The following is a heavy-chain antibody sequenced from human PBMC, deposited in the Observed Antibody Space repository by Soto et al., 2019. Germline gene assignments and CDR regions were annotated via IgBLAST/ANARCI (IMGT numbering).Heavy chain of an antibody. J-gene: IGHJ6*02. CDR3: ASLTGSLVYYYYYGMDV. Sequence: GASVKVSCKASGGTFSSYAISWVRQAPGQGLEWMGGIIPIFSTANYAQKFQGRVTITADESTSTAYMELSSLRSEDTAVYYCASLTGSLVYYYYYGMDVWGQGTTVTVSS. CDR2: IIPIFSTA. CDR1: GGTFSSYA. V-gene: IGHV1-69*13. D-gene: IGHD3-9*01.